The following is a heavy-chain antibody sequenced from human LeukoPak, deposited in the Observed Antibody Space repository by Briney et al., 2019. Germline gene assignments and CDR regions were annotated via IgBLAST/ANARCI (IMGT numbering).Heavy chain of an antibody. V-gene: IGHV4-34*01. CDR1: GGSFSGYY. J-gene: IGHJ4*02. CDR3: AKGVYRFDY. CDR2: INHSGST. D-gene: IGHD2-2*02. Sequence: SETLSLTCAVYGGSFSGYYWSWIRQPPGKGLEWIGEINHSGSTNYNPSLKSRFTISVDTSKNQFSLKLSSVTAADTAVYYCAKGVYRFDYWGQGTLVTVSS.